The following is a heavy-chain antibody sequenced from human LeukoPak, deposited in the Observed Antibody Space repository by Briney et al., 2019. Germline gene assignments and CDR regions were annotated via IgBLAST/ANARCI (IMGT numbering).Heavy chain of an antibody. CDR3: ARQNSSGWYGVIDY. Sequence: PSETLSLTCTVSGGSISSYYWSWIRQPPGERLEWIGYIYYSGSTNYNPSLKSRVTISVDTSKNQFSLKLSSATAADTAVYYCARQNSSGWYGVIDYWGQGTLVTVSS. D-gene: IGHD6-19*01. J-gene: IGHJ4*02. CDR1: GGSISSYY. CDR2: IYYSGST. V-gene: IGHV4-59*08.